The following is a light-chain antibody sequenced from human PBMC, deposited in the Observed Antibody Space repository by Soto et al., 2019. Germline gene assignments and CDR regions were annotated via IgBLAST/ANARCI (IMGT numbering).Light chain of an antibody. J-gene: IGKJ2*01. CDR2: GAS. Sequence: EIVMTQSPATLSVSPGERATLSCRASQSISSNLAWYQQRPGQAPSLLIYGASARATGIPARFSGSGSGTEFTPTISSLQSEDYAVYYCQHYNNWPFTFGQGTKVEMK. CDR1: QSISSN. CDR3: QHYNNWPFT. V-gene: IGKV3-15*01.